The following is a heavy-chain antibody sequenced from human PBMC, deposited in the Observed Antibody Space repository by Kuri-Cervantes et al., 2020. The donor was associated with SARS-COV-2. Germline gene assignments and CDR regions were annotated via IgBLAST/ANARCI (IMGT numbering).Heavy chain of an antibody. D-gene: IGHD6-13*01. Sequence: LTCAASGFTFSSYSMNWVRQAPGKGLEWVSYISSSSSTIYYADSVEGRFTISRDNAKNSLYLQMNSLRAEDTAVYYCARDQGKQQRGWAWGQGTLVTVSS. CDR2: ISSSSSTI. J-gene: IGHJ5*02. CDR3: ARDQGKQQRGWA. V-gene: IGHV3-48*01. CDR1: GFTFSSYS.